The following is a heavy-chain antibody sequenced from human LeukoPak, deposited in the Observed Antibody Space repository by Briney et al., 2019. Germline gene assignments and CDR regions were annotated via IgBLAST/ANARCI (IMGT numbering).Heavy chain of an antibody. Sequence: GGSLRLSCAASGFTFRSYSMNWVRQAPGKGLEWVSYISSSSSTIYYADSVKGRFTISRDNAKNSLYLQMSSLRAEDTAVYYCARDLGYSYGFDYWGQGALVTVSS. J-gene: IGHJ4*02. CDR1: GFTFRSYS. V-gene: IGHV3-48*04. D-gene: IGHD5-18*01. CDR2: ISSSSSTI. CDR3: ARDLGYSYGFDY.